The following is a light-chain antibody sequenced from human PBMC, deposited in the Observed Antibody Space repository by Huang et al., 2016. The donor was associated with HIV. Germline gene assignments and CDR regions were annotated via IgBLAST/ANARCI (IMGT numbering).Light chain of an antibody. J-gene: IGKJ4*01. Sequence: EIVLTQSPGTLSLSPGERATLSCRASQSVTNNYLAWYQQEPGQAPRRLIYGASSRATGIPDRFSGSGSGTDFTLTISRLEPEDFAVYYCQQYGSSPLTFGGGTKVEIK. CDR1: QSVTNNY. CDR3: QQYGSSPLT. CDR2: GAS. V-gene: IGKV3-20*01.